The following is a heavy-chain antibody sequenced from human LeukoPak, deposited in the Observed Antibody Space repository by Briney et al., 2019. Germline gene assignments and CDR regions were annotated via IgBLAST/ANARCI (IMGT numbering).Heavy chain of an antibody. J-gene: IGHJ4*02. CDR3: TATSSGISVY. CDR1: GFTFSSYS. CDR2: ISSSSSTI. Sequence: GGSLRLSCAASGFTFSSYSMNWVRQAPGKGVGWVSYISSSSSTIYYADSVKGRFTISRDNAKNSLYLQMNSLRAEDTAVYYCTATSSGISVYWGQGTLVTVSS. D-gene: IGHD3-10*01. V-gene: IGHV3-48*01.